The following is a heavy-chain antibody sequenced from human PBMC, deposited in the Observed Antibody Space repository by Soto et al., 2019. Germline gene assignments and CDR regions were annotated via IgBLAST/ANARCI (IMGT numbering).Heavy chain of an antibody. CDR3: ARGGDGYTFGAVY. J-gene: IGHJ4*02. CDR2: IIPKLGSA. D-gene: IGHD2-21*01. V-gene: IGHV1-69*01. Sequence: QVQLVQSGAEVKEPGSSVKVSCKASGGGNLRDYRTTWVRRAPGQGLEWMGGIIPKLGSANYAQNLQGRVTVTADESTNTVYMELRSLSSDDTAVYYCARGGDGYTFGAVYWGQGTPVTVSS. CDR1: GGGNLRDYR.